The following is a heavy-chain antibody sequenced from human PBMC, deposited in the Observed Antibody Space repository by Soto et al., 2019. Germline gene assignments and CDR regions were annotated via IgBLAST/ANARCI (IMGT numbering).Heavy chain of an antibody. Sequence: SETLSLTCTVSGGSISSGGYYWSWIRQHPGKGLEWIGYIYYSGSTYYNPSPKSRVTISVDTSKNQFSLKLSSVTAADTAVYYCARDSSVAGSHYYYGMDVWGQGTTVTVSS. CDR1: GGSISSGGYY. CDR2: IYYSGST. CDR3: ARDSSVAGSHYYYGMDV. J-gene: IGHJ6*02. V-gene: IGHV4-31*03. D-gene: IGHD6-19*01.